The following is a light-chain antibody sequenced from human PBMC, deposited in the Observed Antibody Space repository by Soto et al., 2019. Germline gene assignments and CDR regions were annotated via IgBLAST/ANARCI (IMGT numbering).Light chain of an antibody. Sequence: EIVLTQSPDTLSLSPGDRATLSCRASQGVSNLLAWYQQRPGQAPRLLIYDASKRATGVPVRFSGSGSGTDFTLTISSLEPEDFAVYYCQQRADWPPALTFGGGTKVDI. V-gene: IGKV3-11*01. CDR2: DAS. CDR3: QQRADWPPALT. J-gene: IGKJ4*01. CDR1: QGVSNL.